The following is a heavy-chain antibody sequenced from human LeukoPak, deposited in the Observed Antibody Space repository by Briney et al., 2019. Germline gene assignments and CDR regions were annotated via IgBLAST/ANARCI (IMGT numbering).Heavy chain of an antibody. CDR3: AREVRYYYDSSGYYYFDY. D-gene: IGHD3-22*01. V-gene: IGHV4-31*03. Sequence: SETLSLTCTVSGGSISSGNYYWSWIRQHPGKGLEWIGYIHHSGSTYYNPSLKSRVIISVDTSKNQFSLKLNSVTAADTAVYYCAREVRYYYDSSGYYYFDYWGQGTLVTVSS. CDR2: IHHSGST. J-gene: IGHJ4*02. CDR1: GGSISSGNYY.